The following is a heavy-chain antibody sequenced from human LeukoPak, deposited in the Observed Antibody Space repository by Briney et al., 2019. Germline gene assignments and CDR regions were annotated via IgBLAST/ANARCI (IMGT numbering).Heavy chain of an antibody. J-gene: IGHJ6*02. CDR2: INNDGSSA. V-gene: IGHV3-74*01. CDR3: ARRGTGHGMDV. CDR1: GFTFNNYW. D-gene: IGHD1-1*01. Sequence: GGSLRLSCAASGFTFNNYWIHWVRQVPGKGLVWVSRINNDGSSASYVDSVKGRFTISRDNAKNTLFLQMNSLRAEDTAVYYCARRGTGHGMDVWGQGTTVSVSS.